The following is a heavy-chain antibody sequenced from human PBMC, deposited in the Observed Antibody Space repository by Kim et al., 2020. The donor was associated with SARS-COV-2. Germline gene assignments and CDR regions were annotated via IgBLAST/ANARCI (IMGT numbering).Heavy chain of an antibody. Sequence: SETLSLTCAVYGGSFSGYYWSWIRQPPGKGLEWIGEINHSGSTNYNPSLKSRVTISVDTSKNQFSLKLSSVTAADTAVYYCARGGYSYGYALFDYWGQGTLVTVSS. CDR1: GGSFSGYY. CDR3: ARGGYSYGYALFDY. CDR2: INHSGST. J-gene: IGHJ4*02. D-gene: IGHD5-18*01. V-gene: IGHV4-34*01.